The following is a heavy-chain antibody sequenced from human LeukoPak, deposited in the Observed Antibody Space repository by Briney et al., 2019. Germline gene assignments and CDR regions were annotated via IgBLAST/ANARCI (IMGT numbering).Heavy chain of an antibody. CDR2: INPNSGGT. D-gene: IGHD6-13*01. CDR3: ARSLGIAAAGSNY. V-gene: IGHV1-2*02. Sequence: ASVKVSCKASGYTFTSYAMNWVRQAPGQGLEWMGWINPNSGGTNYAQKFQGRVTMTRDTSISTAYMELSRLRSDDTAVYYCARSLGIAAAGSNYWGQGTLVTVSS. J-gene: IGHJ4*02. CDR1: GYTFTSYA.